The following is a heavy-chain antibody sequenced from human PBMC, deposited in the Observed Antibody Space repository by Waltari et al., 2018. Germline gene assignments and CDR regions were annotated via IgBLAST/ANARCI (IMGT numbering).Heavy chain of an antibody. Sequence: EVQLVESGGGLVQPGGSLRRSCAASGFTFSNYRMNWVRQAPGKGLEWVSHITSINNAKSYADSVRGRFTISRDNAKDSLYLEMSSLRPEDTAIYYCARSLMGYYYYMDVWGKGTTVTISS. CDR2: ITSINNAK. V-gene: IGHV3-48*04. CDR3: ARSLMGYYYYMDV. CDR1: GFTFSNYR. J-gene: IGHJ6*03. D-gene: IGHD3-10*01.